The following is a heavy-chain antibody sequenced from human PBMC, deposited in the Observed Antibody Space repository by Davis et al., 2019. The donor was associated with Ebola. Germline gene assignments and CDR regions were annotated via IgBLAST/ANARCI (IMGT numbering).Heavy chain of an antibody. J-gene: IGHJ5*02. CDR1: GFSLSTRGLC. V-gene: IGHV2-70*12. D-gene: IGHD3-9*01. CDR3: THSEPYDILTGYTPSGGWFDP. Sequence: SGPTLVKPTQTLTLTCTFSGFSLSTRGLCVSWIRQPPGKALEWLALIDWDDDKYYSTSLKTRLTISKDTSKNQVVLTMTNMDPVDTATYYCTHSEPYDILTGYTPSGGWFDPWGQGTLVTVSS. CDR2: IDWDDDK.